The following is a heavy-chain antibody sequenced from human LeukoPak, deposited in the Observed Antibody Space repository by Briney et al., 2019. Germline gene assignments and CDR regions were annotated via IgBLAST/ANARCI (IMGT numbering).Heavy chain of an antibody. Sequence: GGSLRLSCVASSFTFSNYAMSWVRHGPRPGLGWVSVICGSGVSTYHADSVKGRFTISRDNSKNTLYLQMNSLRAEDTAVYYGAKVQGSSWYDIFGLDVWGQGTTVTVSS. D-gene: IGHD6-13*01. V-gene: IGHV3-23*01. CDR1: SFTFSNYA. CDR2: ICGSGVST. J-gene: IGHJ6*02. CDR3: AKVQGSSWYDIFGLDV.